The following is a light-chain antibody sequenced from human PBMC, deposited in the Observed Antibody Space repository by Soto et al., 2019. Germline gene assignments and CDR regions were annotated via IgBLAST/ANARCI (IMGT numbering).Light chain of an antibody. J-gene: IGLJ1*01. CDR2: DVI. Sequence: QSALTQPASVSGSPGQSTTLSCTGTSSDVGGYNHVSWFQQHPCKAPKLIIYDVIYRPSGVSNRFSGSKTGNTASLTISGLQAEDEADYYCCSYTSGINRYVFGTATELTVL. CDR3: CSYTSGINRYV. V-gene: IGLV2-14*01. CDR1: SSDVGGYNH.